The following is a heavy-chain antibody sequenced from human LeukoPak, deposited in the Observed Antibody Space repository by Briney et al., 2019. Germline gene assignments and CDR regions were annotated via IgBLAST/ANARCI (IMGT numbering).Heavy chain of an antibody. CDR3: ARSWELGYFDY. CDR2: IYYSGST. CDR1: GGSISSYY. J-gene: IGHJ4*02. V-gene: IGHV4-59*01. Sequence: PSETLSLTCTVSGGSISSYYWSWIRQPPGKGLEWIGYIYYSGSTSYNPSLKSRVTISVDTSKNQFSLKLSSVTAADTAVYYCARSWELGYFDYWGQGTLVTVSS. D-gene: IGHD1-26*01.